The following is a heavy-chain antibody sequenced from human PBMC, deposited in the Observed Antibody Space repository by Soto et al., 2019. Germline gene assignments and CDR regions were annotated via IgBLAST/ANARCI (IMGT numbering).Heavy chain of an antibody. CDR2: IKHTGDA. Sequence: PSETLSLTCAVSGDSIKTETWWSWLRQLPGTGLEWIGEIKHTGDANANPALRSRVSMSVDRTKNQFFLNLRSVSAADTAVYYCARSTIAPHLFMYPFDSWGQGTLVTVSS. CDR1: GDSIKTETW. V-gene: IGHV4-4*02. CDR3: ARSTIAPHLFMYPFDS. D-gene: IGHD6-6*01. J-gene: IGHJ4*01.